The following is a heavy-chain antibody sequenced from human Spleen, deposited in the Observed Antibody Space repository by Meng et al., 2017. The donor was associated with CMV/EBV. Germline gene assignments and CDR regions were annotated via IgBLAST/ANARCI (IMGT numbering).Heavy chain of an antibody. CDR2: IYYSGST. Sequence: SETLSLTCTVSGGSVSSGSYYWSWIRQPPGKGLEWIGYIYYSGSTNYNPSLKSRVTISVDTSKNQFSLKLSSVTAADTAVYYCARDSVDNWISRGYYYYYGMDVWGQGTTVTVSS. V-gene: IGHV4-61*01. J-gene: IGHJ6*02. CDR1: GGSVSSGSYY. D-gene: IGHD1-20*01. CDR3: ARDSVDNWISRGYYYYYGMDV.